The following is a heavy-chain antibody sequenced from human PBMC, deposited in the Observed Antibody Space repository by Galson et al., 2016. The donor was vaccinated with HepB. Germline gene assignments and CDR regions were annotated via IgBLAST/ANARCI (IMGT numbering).Heavy chain of an antibody. Sequence: SETLSLTCTVSHGPIGGDYWTWIRQSPGKGLEWIGYIHDSGTTAYNPSLKSRVTISIDPPNSQFSLRMTSVTAADAAVYYCARDPGYYLRWFDPWGQGALVTVSS. CDR3: ARDPGYYLRWFDP. CDR2: IHDSGTT. D-gene: IGHD3-3*01. V-gene: IGHV4-59*01. J-gene: IGHJ5*02. CDR1: HGPIGGDY.